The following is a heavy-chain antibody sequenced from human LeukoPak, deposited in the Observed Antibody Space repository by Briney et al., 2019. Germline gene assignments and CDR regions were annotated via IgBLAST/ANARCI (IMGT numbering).Heavy chain of an antibody. CDR1: GYSFTGYY. CDR2: INPNSGGT. Sequence: ASVKLSCNSSGYSFTGYYMHWVRQAPGQGLEWVGWINPNSGGTHYAQKFQGRVTMTRDTSISTAYMELRRLTSDDPAVYHCARGNTRITMTVGVITRPYTRFDPGGQGPLVTVSS. D-gene: IGHD3-22*01. V-gene: IGHV1-2*02. J-gene: IGHJ5*02. CDR3: ARGNTRITMTVGVITRPYTRFDP.